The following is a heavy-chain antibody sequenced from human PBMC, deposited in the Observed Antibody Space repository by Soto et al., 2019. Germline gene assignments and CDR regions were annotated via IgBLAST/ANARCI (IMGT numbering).Heavy chain of an antibody. J-gene: IGHJ4*02. D-gene: IGHD3-3*01. CDR1: GGSISSYY. CDR2: IYYSGST. V-gene: IGHV4-59*01. Sequence: SETLSLTCTVSGGSISSYYWSWIRQPPGKGLEWIGYIYYSGSTNYNPSLKSRVTISVDTSKNQFSLKLSSVTAADTAVYYCARDTGVAPYYFDYWGQGTLVTVSS. CDR3: ARDTGVAPYYFDY.